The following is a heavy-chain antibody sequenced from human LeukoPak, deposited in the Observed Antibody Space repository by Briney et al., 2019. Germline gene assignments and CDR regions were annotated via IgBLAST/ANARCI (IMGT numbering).Heavy chain of an antibody. V-gene: IGHV1-69*13. J-gene: IGHJ4*02. CDR3: ARDTALDY. Sequence: SVKVSCKASGYTFTSYGISWVRRAPGQGLEWMGGIIPIFGTANYAQKFQGRVTITADESTSTAYMELSSLRSEDTAVYYCARDTALDYWGQGSLVTVSS. CDR1: GYTFTSYG. CDR2: IIPIFGTA.